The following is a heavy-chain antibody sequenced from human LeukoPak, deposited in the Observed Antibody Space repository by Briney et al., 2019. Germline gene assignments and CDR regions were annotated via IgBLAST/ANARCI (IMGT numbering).Heavy chain of an antibody. CDR3: AKDRGIAAAGTGGR. D-gene: IGHD6-13*01. CDR2: ISGSGGST. CDR1: GFTFSSYA. Sequence: GGSLRLSCAASGFTFSSYAMGWVRQAPGKGLEWVSAISGSGGSTYYADSVKGRFTISRDNSKNTLYLQMNSLRAEDTAVYYCAKDRGIAAAGTGGRGGQGTLVTVSS. V-gene: IGHV3-23*01. J-gene: IGHJ1*01.